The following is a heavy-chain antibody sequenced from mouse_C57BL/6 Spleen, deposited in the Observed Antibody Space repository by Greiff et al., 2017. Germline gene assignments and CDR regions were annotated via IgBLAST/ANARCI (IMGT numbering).Heavy chain of an antibody. CDR2: ISGGGGNT. Sequence: DVKLVESGGGLVKPGGSLKLSCAASGFTFSSYTMSWVRQTPEKRLEWVATISGGGGNTYYPDSVKGRFTISRDNAKNTLYLQMSSLRSEDTALYYCARHYYYGSSYWYFDVWGTGTTVTVSS. CDR1: GFTFSSYT. V-gene: IGHV5-9*01. D-gene: IGHD1-1*01. J-gene: IGHJ1*03. CDR3: ARHYYYGSSYWYFDV.